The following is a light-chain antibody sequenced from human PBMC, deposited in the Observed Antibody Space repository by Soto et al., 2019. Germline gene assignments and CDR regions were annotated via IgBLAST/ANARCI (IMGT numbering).Light chain of an antibody. CDR2: KAT. CDR3: QQYNDFQYT. Sequence: DIQMTQSPSTLSASVGDGVTITCRASQSIGSWLAWYQQKPGKAPKLLIYKATNLQSGFPSRFSGSGSGTDCSLTISSLQPVDSATYYCQQYNDFQYTFGQGTKLEI. CDR1: QSIGSW. J-gene: IGKJ2*01. V-gene: IGKV1-5*03.